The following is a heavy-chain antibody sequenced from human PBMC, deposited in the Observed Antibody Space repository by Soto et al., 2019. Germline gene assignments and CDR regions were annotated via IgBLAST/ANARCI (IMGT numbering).Heavy chain of an antibody. CDR3: AKDRLKLAPHYFDY. Sequence: EVQLLESGGGLVQPGGSLRLSCAASEFTFSSYAMTWVRQAPGKGLEWVSAISGSGVSTYYTDSVKGRFTISRDNSKNTLYLQMNSLRAEDTAVYYCAKDRLKLAPHYFDYWGQGTLVTVSS. CDR1: EFTFSSYA. CDR2: ISGSGVST. V-gene: IGHV3-23*01. D-gene: IGHD6-13*01. J-gene: IGHJ4*02.